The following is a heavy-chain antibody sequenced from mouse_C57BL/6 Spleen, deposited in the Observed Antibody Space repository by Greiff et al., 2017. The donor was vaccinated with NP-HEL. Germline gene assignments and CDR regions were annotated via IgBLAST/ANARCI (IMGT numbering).Heavy chain of an antibody. CDR2: ISGGGGNT. CDR1: GFTFSSYT. V-gene: IGHV5-9*01. J-gene: IGHJ4*01. CDR3: ARHNDYDVDYAMDY. Sequence: EVQGVESGGGLVKPGGSLKLSCAASGFTFSSYTMSWVRQTPEKRLEWVATISGGGGNTYYPDSVKGRFTISRDNAKNTLYLQMSSLRSEDTALYYCARHNDYDVDYAMDYWGQGTSVTVSS. D-gene: IGHD2-4*01.